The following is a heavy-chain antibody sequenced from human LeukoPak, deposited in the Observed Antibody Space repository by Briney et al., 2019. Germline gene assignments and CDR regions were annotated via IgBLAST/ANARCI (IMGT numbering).Heavy chain of an antibody. CDR3: AKVGYSGYENEYYFDY. CDR1: GFTFSSYA. CDR2: ISGSGGST. J-gene: IGHJ4*02. V-gene: IGHV3-23*01. Sequence: GGSLRLSCAASGFTFSSYAMSWVRQAPGEGLEWVSAISGSGGSTYYADSVKGRFTISRDNSKNTLYLQMNSLRAEDTAVYYCAKVGYSGYENEYYFDYWGQGTLVTVSS. D-gene: IGHD5-12*01.